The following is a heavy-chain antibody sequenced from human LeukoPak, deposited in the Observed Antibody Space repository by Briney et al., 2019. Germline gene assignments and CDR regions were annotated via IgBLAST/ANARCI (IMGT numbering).Heavy chain of an antibody. CDR1: GGSISSSLYF. Sequence: SETLSLTCTVSGGSISSSLYFWGWIRQPPEKGLEWIGSIYKSESTYYNPSLKSRVTISVDTSKNQFSLKLSSVTAADTAVYYCARDLGTHRYYYDSSGYSFDYWGQGTLVTVSS. J-gene: IGHJ4*02. D-gene: IGHD3-22*01. CDR3: ARDLGTHRYYYDSSGYSFDY. CDR2: IYKSEST. V-gene: IGHV4-39*07.